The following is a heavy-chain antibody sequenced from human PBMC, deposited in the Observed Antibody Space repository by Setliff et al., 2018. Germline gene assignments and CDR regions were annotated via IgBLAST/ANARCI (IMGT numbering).Heavy chain of an antibody. Sequence: PSETLSLTCTVSGASLRSGSNYWGWFRQPAGKGLEWVGRIYTDGTTNYNPSLKSRVSISAGTSMNHFSLRMTSVSAADTAVYYCAKEHVVISFVTNTHHHYGMDVWGQGTTVTVSS. D-gene: IGHD2-8*01. V-gene: IGHV4-61*02. CDR3: AKEHVVISFVTNTHHHYGMDV. CDR2: IYTDGTT. CDR1: GASLRSGSNY. J-gene: IGHJ6*02.